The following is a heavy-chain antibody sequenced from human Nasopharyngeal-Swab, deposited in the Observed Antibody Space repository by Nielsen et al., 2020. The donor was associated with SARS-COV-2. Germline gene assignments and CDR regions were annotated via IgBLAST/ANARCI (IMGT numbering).Heavy chain of an antibody. J-gene: IGHJ6*02. CDR2: IYYSGST. CDR1: GGSISSYY. Sequence: SETLSLTCTVSGGSISSYYWSWIRQPPGKGLEWIGYIYYSGSTNYNPSLKSRVTISVDTSKNQFSLKLSSVTAADTAVYYCAREGTGSSSWYGGYYYYGMDVWGQGTTVTASS. CDR3: AREGTGSSSWYGGYYYYGMDV. D-gene: IGHD6-13*01. V-gene: IGHV4-59*01.